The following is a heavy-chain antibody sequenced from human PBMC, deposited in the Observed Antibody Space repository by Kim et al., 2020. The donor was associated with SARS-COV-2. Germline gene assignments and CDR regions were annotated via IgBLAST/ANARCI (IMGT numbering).Heavy chain of an antibody. J-gene: IGHJ4*02. CDR1: GFTFSPYG. V-gene: IGHV3-30*18. D-gene: IGHD3-10*01. CDR2: ISYDGSNE. CDR3: AQNPLGYGSGSWYFDS. Sequence: GGSLRLSCAASGFTFSPYGMHWVRQAPGKGLEWVAFISYDGSNEYYADSVKGRFTISRDNSKNTLYLQMNSLRPDDTAVFYCAQNPLGYGSGSWYFDSWGQGSLVTVSS.